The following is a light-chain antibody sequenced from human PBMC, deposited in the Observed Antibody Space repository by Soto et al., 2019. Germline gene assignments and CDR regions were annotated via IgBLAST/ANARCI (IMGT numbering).Light chain of an antibody. V-gene: IGKV3-20*01. CDR1: QSVTANY. CDR2: AAS. CDR3: LQYGIPLWT. J-gene: IGKJ1*01. Sequence: EIALTQSPGTLSLSPGERATLSCRASQSVTANYLAWYQQKPGQAPRLLIYAASIGATGIPDRFSGSGSGKDFTRTISRLEPEDFAVYYCLQYGIPLWTFGQGTKVEIK.